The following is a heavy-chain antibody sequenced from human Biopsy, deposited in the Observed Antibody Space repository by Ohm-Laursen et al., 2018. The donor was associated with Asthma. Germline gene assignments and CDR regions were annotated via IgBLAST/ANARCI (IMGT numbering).Heavy chain of an antibody. D-gene: IGHD6-19*01. Sequence: RSLRLSCTASGFSFSNFAIHWVRQAPGKGLEWVGVISKDASTQDYADSVRGRFTMARDNSKNTLDLQVNSLTAEDTAVYYCAREGVAGTHIEDWGQGTLVTVSS. V-gene: IGHV3-30*01. J-gene: IGHJ4*02. CDR1: GFSFSNFA. CDR3: AREGVAGTHIED. CDR2: ISKDASTQ.